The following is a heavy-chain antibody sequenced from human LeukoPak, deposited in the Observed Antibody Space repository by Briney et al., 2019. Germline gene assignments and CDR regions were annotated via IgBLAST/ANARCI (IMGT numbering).Heavy chain of an antibody. Sequence: GGSLRLSCAASGFTFSSYAMTWVRQAPGKGLEWVSSINAAGYTWYADSVKGRFTISRDNSKNTLYLQMNSLRAEDTAVYYCAKCPQEKYSSSWYGYWGQGTLVTVSS. CDR3: AKCPQEKYSSSWYGY. CDR1: GFTFSSYA. J-gene: IGHJ4*02. D-gene: IGHD6-13*01. CDR2: INAAGYT. V-gene: IGHV3-23*01.